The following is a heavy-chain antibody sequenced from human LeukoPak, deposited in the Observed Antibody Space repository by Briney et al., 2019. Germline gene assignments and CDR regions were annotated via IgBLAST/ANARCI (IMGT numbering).Heavy chain of an antibody. CDR3: ARGESGYDGTLFDY. Sequence: SETLSLTCTVSGGSISSYYWSWIRQPPGKGLEWIGYIYYSGSTNYNPSLKSRVTISVDTSKNQFSLQLNSVTPEDTAVYYCARGESGYDGTLFDYWGQGTLVTVSS. CDR1: GGSISSYY. V-gene: IGHV4-59*12. J-gene: IGHJ4*02. CDR2: IYYSGST. D-gene: IGHD5-12*01.